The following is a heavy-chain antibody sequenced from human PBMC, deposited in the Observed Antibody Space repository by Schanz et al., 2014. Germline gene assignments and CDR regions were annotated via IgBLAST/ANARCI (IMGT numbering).Heavy chain of an antibody. CDR2: INPSGGST. CDR1: GGTFSSYS. J-gene: IGHJ4*02. Sequence: QVQLVQSGAEVKKPGSSVKVSCKASGGTFSSYSISWVRQAPGQGLEWMGMINPSGGSTTYAQKFQGRVTITRDTLASTAYMEVSSLRSEDTAVYYCARSGSSNWYFFDYWGQGTLATVSS. V-gene: IGHV1-69*02. D-gene: IGHD6-13*01. CDR3: ARSGSSNWYFFDY.